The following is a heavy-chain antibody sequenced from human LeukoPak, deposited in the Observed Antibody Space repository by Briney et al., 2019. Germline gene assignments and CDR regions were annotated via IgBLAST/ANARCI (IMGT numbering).Heavy chain of an antibody. CDR2: IKQDGSEK. D-gene: IGHD3-10*01. CDR3: ASSKAGFRELSLGAFDI. V-gene: IGHV3-7*03. J-gene: IGHJ3*02. Sequence: PGGSLRLSCAASGFTFSSYAMSWVRQAPGKGLEWVANIKQDGSEKYYVDSVKGRFTISRDNAKNSLYLQMNSLRAEDTAVYYCASSKAGFRELSLGAFDIWGQGTMVTVSS. CDR1: GFTFSSYA.